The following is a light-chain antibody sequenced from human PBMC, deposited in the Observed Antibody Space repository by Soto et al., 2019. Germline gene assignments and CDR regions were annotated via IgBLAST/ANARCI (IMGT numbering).Light chain of an antibody. CDR1: SDSVSASHF. V-gene: IGLV8-61*01. CDR3: QSFDTSLGRSV. J-gene: IGLJ2*01. Sequence: QAVVTQEPSFSVSPGGTVTLTCGLSSDSVSASHFPSWYQQTPGQAPRTLIYNTNTRSSGVPDRFSGSILGNRAALTITGAQADDEADYSCQSFDTSLGRSVFGGGTKLTVL. CDR2: NTN.